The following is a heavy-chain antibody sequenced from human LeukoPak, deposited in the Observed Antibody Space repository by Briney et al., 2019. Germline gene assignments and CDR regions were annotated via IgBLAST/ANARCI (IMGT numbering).Heavy chain of an antibody. CDR1: GFTFTSHS. CDR2: ISSSTTNI. CDR3: ARDWRNKYSNSWSRGEWYFDL. D-gene: IGHD6-13*01. Sequence: GGSLRLSCAASGFTFTSHSLNWVRQAPGKGLEWVSSISSSTTNIYYADSVKGRFSISRDNARNSLYLQMNSLTAEDTAVYYCARDWRNKYSNSWSRGEWYFDLWGRGTLVTVSS. V-gene: IGHV3-21*01. J-gene: IGHJ2*01.